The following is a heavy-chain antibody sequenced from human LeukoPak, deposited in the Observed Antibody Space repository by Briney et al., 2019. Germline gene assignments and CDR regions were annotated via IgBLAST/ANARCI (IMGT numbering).Heavy chain of an antibody. CDR2: IYYSGST. V-gene: IGHV4-59*01. CDR3: ARSIAAGTFDY. CDR1: GGSISSYY. Sequence: PSETLSLTCTVSGGSISSYYWSWIRQPPGKGLEWIGYIYYSGSTNYNPSLKSRVTISVDTSKNQFSLKLSSVTAADTAVYYCARSIAAGTFDYWGRGTLVTVSS. J-gene: IGHJ4*02. D-gene: IGHD6-13*01.